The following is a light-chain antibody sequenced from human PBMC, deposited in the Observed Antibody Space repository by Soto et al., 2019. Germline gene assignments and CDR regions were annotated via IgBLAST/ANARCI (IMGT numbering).Light chain of an antibody. V-gene: IGLV4-69*01. CDR1: SGHSSYA. CDR3: QTWGTGPWV. J-gene: IGLJ3*02. CDR2: LNSDGSH. Sequence: QPVLTQSPSASASLGASVKLTCTLSSGHSSYAIAWHQQQPEKGPRYLMNLNSDGSHNKGDGIPDRFSGSSSGAERYLTISSLQSEDEADYYCQTWGTGPWVFGGGTKLTVL.